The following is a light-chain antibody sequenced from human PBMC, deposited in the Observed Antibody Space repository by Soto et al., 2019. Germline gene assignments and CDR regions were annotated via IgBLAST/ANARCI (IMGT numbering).Light chain of an antibody. J-gene: IGKJ5*01. CDR2: TGS. CDR3: QQAASFPIT. V-gene: IGKV1-39*01. CDR1: QSINSY. Sequence: IQMTQSPSYLSSSVRDRVTITCRASQSINSYLNWYQQKPGKAPNLLIYTGSSLQSGVPSRFSGSGSGTDFTLTINSLQPEDFATYYCQQAASFPITFGQGTRLEIK.